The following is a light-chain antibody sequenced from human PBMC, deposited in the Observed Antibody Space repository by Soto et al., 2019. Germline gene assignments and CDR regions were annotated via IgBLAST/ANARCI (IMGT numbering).Light chain of an antibody. V-gene: IGLV2-8*01. CDR3: SSYAGNNNLGL. CDR2: EVR. J-gene: IGLJ2*01. Sequence: QSALTQPPSASGSPGQSVTISCTGTSSDIGAYDYVSWYQQYPGKAPRLIIYEVRHRPSGVPDRFSGSKSGNTASLTVSGLQAEDEAAYYCSSYAGNNNLGLFGGGTKVTVL. CDR1: SSDIGAYDY.